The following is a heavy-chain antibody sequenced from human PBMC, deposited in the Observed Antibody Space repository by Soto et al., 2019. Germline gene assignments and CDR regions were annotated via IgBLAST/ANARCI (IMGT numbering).Heavy chain of an antibody. Sequence: EVHLVESGGGLVQPGGSLRLSCAIFESTVSRDWMNWVRQAPGKGLEWVAHINQDGSEKYYVDSVKGRFTISRDNGKKSLYLQMNSLGPADTAMYYCSGGVGDAFWGQGTLVTVSS. CDR1: ESTVSRDW. V-gene: IGHV3-7*04. D-gene: IGHD1-26*01. J-gene: IGHJ4*02. CDR2: INQDGSEK. CDR3: SGGVGDAF.